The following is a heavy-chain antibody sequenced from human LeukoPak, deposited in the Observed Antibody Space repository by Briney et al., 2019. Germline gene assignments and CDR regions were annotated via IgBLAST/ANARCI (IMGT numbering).Heavy chain of an antibody. V-gene: IGHV3-9*01. CDR3: ARERDSEWLPRSYYFDY. J-gene: IGHJ4*02. CDR1: GFTFDDYV. D-gene: IGHD5-24*01. CDR2: ISWNIGSI. Sequence: PGRSLRLSCAASGFTFDDYVMHWVRQTPGKGLEWVSGISWNIGSIGYADSVKGRFTISRDNAKNSLYLQMNSLRAEDTAVYYCARERDSEWLPRSYYFDYWGQGTLVTVSS.